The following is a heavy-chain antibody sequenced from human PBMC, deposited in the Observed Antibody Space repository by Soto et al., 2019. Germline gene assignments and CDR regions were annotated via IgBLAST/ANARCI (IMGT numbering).Heavy chain of an antibody. CDR3: ARGRSSSQPSWYFDL. CDR2: IIPIFGTA. V-gene: IGHV1-69*12. Sequence: QVQLVQSGAEVKKPGSSVKVSCKASGGTFSSYAISWVRQAPGQGLEWMGGIIPIFGTANYDQKFQGRVTISADESTSTAYMELRSLRSEDTAVYYCARGRSSSQPSWYFDLWGRGTLVTVSS. D-gene: IGHD6-13*01. J-gene: IGHJ2*01. CDR1: GGTFSSYA.